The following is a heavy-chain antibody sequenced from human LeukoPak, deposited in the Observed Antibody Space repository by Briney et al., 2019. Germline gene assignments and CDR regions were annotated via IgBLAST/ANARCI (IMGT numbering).Heavy chain of an antibody. CDR1: GFTFSSYA. CDR3: AKDLSGYSSSSAL. J-gene: IGHJ4*02. Sequence: GGSLRLSCAASGFTFSSYAMSWARQAPGKGLEWVSAISGSGGSTYYADSVKGRFTISRDNSKNTLYLQMNSLRAEDTAVYYCAKDLSGYSSSSALWGQGTLVTVSS. D-gene: IGHD6-6*01. V-gene: IGHV3-23*01. CDR2: ISGSGGST.